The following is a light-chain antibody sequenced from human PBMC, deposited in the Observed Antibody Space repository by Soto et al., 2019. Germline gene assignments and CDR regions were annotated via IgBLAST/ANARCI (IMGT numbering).Light chain of an antibody. CDR3: QQYGGSGT. CDR2: GAS. J-gene: IGKJ1*01. CDR1: QSVSNNY. Sequence: IGLTQSPGTLSLSPGERATLSCRASQSVSNNYLAWYQQKPGQAPRLLIYGASNRATGIPDRFSGIGSGTDFTLTISSLEPEDFAVYYCQQYGGSGTFGQGTKVDIK. V-gene: IGKV3-20*01.